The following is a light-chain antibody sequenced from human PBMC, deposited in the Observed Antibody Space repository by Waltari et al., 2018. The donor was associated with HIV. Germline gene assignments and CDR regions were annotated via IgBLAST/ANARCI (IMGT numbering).Light chain of an antibody. CDR2: KAS. CDR3: QQYSSYSWT. V-gene: IGKV1-5*03. Sequence: DIQMTQSPSTLSASVGDRVTITCRASLSIRSWLAWYQQKPGKAPKLLIYKASSLESGVPSRFSGSGSGTEFTLTISSLQPDDFATYYCQQYSSYSWTFGRGTKVEFK. CDR1: LSIRSW. J-gene: IGKJ1*01.